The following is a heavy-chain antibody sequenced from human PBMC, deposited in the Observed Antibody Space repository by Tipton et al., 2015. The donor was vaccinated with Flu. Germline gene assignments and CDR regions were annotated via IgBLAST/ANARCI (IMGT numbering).Heavy chain of an antibody. CDR1: GGSISSYY. CDR3: AREVSASGRYFDY. D-gene: IGHD1-1*01. CDR2: IYVSDNS. Sequence: LRLSCNVSGGSISSYYWSWIRQPAGKELEWIGRIYVSDNSNYNPSLKSRVTMSVDTSKNQFSLKLSSVTAADTAVYYCAREVSASGRYFDYWGQGTLVTVSS. V-gene: IGHV4-4*07. J-gene: IGHJ4*01.